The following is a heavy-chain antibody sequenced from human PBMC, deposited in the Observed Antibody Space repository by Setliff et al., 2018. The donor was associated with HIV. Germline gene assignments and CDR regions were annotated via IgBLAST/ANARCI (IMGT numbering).Heavy chain of an antibody. V-gene: IGHV1-3*04. Sequence: ASVKVSCKASGYSFTSHSMHWVRQAPGQRLEWMGWINTGYGNTKYSQKFQDRVTITRDTSANTGYLEVTGLRFEDTAVYYCARDRVPKRGHSYREPDFDPWGQGTLVTVSS. CDR1: GYSFTSHS. CDR3: ARDRVPKRGHSYREPDFDP. J-gene: IGHJ5*02. D-gene: IGHD3-16*02. CDR2: INTGYGNT.